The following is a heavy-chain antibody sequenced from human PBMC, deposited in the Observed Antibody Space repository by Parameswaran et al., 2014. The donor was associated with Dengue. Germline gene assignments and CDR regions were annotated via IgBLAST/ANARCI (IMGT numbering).Heavy chain of an antibody. CDR2: ISGSGGST. Sequence: WIRQPPGKGLEWVSAISGSGGSTYYADSVKGRFTISRDNSKNTLYLQMNSLRAEDTAVYYCAELGGYSYGNRFDYWGQGTLVTVSS. V-gene: IGHV3-23*01. CDR3: AELGGYSYGNRFDY. J-gene: IGHJ4*02. D-gene: IGHD5-18*01.